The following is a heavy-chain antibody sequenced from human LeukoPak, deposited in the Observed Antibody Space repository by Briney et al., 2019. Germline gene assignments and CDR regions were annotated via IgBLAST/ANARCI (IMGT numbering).Heavy chain of an antibody. V-gene: IGHV4-34*01. Sequence: PSETLSLTCAVYGGSFTGYYWSWIRQPPEKGLEWIGEINDGGSTNYNPSLKSRVAISVDTSKNQFSLKLSSVTAADTAVYYCARSLISSWSSVGVWGKGTTVTASS. CDR3: ARSLISSWSSVGV. D-gene: IGHD6-13*01. CDR2: INDGGST. J-gene: IGHJ6*04. CDR1: GGSFTGYY.